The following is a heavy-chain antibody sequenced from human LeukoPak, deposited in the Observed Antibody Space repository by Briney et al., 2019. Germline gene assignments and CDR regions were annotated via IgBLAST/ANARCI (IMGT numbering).Heavy chain of an antibody. J-gene: IGHJ4*02. CDR1: GFTFSSSG. Sequence: GGSLRLSRAASGFTFSSSGLHWVRQAPGKGLEWVADIRYDGRNKYYADSVKGRFTISRDNSKNTLYLQMNSLRAEDTAVYYCARDRRRGGAATCFDYWGQGTLVTVSS. V-gene: IGHV3-33*01. CDR3: ARDRRRGGAATCFDY. D-gene: IGHD2-15*01. CDR2: IRYDGRNK.